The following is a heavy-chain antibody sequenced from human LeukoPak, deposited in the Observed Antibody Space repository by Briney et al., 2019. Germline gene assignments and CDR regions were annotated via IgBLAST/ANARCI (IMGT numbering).Heavy chain of an antibody. V-gene: IGHV3-73*01. CDR3: TSTTATTVTTRGVGY. CDR1: GFTFSGSA. CDR2: IRSKANSYAT. J-gene: IGHJ4*02. Sequence: DPGGSLRLSCAASGFTFSGSAMHWVRQASGKGLEWVGRIRSKANSYATAYAASVKGRFTISRDDSKNTAYLQMNSLKTEDTAVYYCTSTTATTVTTRGVGYWGQGTLVTVSS. D-gene: IGHD4-17*01.